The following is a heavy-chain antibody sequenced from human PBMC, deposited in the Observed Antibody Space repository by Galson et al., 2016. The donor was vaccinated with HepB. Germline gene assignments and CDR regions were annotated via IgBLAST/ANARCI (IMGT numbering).Heavy chain of an antibody. CDR2: INRGGPGT. D-gene: IGHD1-1*01. J-gene: IGHJ4*02. CDR3: TRDYDWAIDY. V-gene: IGHV1-46*03. Sequence: SVKVSCKASGFTCRNYNMHWVRQAPGQGLEWMGIINRGGPGTIYAQKFQDRLTMTSDTSTSIVYMELISLRSEDTALYYCTRDYDWAIDYWGQGTLVTLSS. CDR1: GFTCRNYN.